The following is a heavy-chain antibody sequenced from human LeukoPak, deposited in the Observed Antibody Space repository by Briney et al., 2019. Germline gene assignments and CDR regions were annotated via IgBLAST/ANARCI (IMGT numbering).Heavy chain of an antibody. CDR1: GGSISNYY. V-gene: IGHV4-4*07. CDR2: IYTSGGT. Sequence: SETLSLTCTVSGGSISNYYWSWIRQSAGKGLEWIGRIYTSGGTNYNPSLKSRVSMSVDTSKNQFSLRLRSVTAADTAVYYCARESGYYYDTSGYTFDYWGQGILVTVSS. D-gene: IGHD3-22*01. J-gene: IGHJ4*02. CDR3: ARESGYYYDTSGYTFDY.